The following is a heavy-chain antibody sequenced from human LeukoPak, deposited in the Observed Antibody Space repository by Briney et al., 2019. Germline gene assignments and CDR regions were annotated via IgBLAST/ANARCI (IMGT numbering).Heavy chain of an antibody. CDR1: GGSISSYY. Sequence: PSETLSLTCTVSGGSISSYYWSWIRQPPGKGLEWIGYIYYSGSTNYNPSLKSRVTISVDTSKNQFSLKLSSVTAADTAVYYCARDRNDYGDYGGIGYWGQGTLVTVSS. V-gene: IGHV4-59*12. CDR2: IYYSGST. D-gene: IGHD4-17*01. J-gene: IGHJ4*02. CDR3: ARDRNDYGDYGGIGY.